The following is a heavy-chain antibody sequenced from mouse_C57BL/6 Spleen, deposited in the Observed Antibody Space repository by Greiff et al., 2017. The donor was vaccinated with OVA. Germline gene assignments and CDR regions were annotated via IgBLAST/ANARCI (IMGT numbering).Heavy chain of an antibody. Sequence: EVQGVESGGGLVKPGGSLKLSCAASGFTFSSYAMSWVRQTPEKRLEWVATISDGGSYTYYPDNVKGRFTISRDNAKNNLYLQMSHLKSEDTAMYYCARHWDVGDYFDYWGQGTTLTVSS. CDR2: ISDGGSYT. J-gene: IGHJ2*01. V-gene: IGHV5-4*01. D-gene: IGHD4-1*01. CDR1: GFTFSSYA. CDR3: ARHWDVGDYFDY.